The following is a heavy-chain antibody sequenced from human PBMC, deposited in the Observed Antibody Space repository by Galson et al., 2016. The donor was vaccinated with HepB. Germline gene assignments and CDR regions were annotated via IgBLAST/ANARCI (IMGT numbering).Heavy chain of an antibody. Sequence: SLRLSCAASGFSFSSYGMNWVRQAPGKGLEWVSSISSSSRYIYYADSLKGRFTISRDNSKNTLYLQMNGLRVEDTAVYYCAKDRGHEPPYDKDVWGNGTTVIVSS. J-gene: IGHJ6*04. CDR1: GFSFSSYG. CDR2: ISSSSRYI. CDR3: AKDRGHEPPYDKDV. V-gene: IGHV3-21*04. D-gene: IGHD3-16*01.